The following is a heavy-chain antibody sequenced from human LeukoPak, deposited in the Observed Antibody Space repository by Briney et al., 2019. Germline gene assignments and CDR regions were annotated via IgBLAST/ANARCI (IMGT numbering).Heavy chain of an antibody. CDR1: GFTFSSYW. J-gene: IGHJ3*02. CDR2: IKQDGSEK. D-gene: IGHD2-2*02. Sequence: PGGSLRLSCAASGFTFSSYWMTWVRQAPGKGLEWVANIKQDGSEKYYVDSVKGRFTISRDSANNSLYLQLNSLRAEDTAVYYCARERGGFCSGTSCYKAFDIRGQGTMDTVSS. CDR3: ARERGGFCSGTSCYKAFDI. V-gene: IGHV3-7*01.